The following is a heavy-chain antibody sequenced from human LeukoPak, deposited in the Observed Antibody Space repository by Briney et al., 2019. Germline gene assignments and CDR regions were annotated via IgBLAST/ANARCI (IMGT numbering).Heavy chain of an antibody. CDR1: GGSIRGFY. CDR2: INYSANT. Sequence: SETLSLTCTVSGGSIRGFYWSWIRQPPGKGLEWIGYINYSANTNYNPSLKSRVTISVDTSKKQFSLKLSSVTAADTAVYYCARTQRGYNYGYQYNYYGMDVWGQGTTVTVAS. D-gene: IGHD5-18*01. V-gene: IGHV4-59*01. J-gene: IGHJ6*02. CDR3: ARTQRGYNYGYQYNYYGMDV.